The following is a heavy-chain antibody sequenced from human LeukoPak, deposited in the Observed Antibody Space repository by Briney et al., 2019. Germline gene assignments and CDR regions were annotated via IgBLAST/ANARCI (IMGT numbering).Heavy chain of an antibody. CDR3: ATEYGPLGYRSGGSCYLNYGMDV. CDR1: GYTLTELS. J-gene: IGHJ6*02. Sequence: ASVQVSCKVSGYTLTELSMHWVRQAPGKGLEWMGGFDPEDGETIYAQKFRGRVTMTEDTSTDTAYMELSSLRSEDTAVYYCATEYGPLGYRSGGSCYLNYGMDVWGQGATVTV. CDR2: FDPEDGET. V-gene: IGHV1-24*01. D-gene: IGHD2-15*01.